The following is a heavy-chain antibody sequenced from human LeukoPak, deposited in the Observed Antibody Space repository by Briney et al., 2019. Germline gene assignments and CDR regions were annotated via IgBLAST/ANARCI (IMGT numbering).Heavy chain of an antibody. V-gene: IGHV3-7*01. CDR3: GYSSGWLFDY. Sequence: PGGSLRLSCAASGFTFSNYWINWVRQAPGKELEWVANINKDGSEKYYVDSVKGRFTISRDNDKNSLYLQMNSLRAEDAAVYYCGYSSGWLFDYWGQGALVTVSS. CDR1: GFTFSNYW. D-gene: IGHD6-19*01. CDR2: INKDGSEK. J-gene: IGHJ4*02.